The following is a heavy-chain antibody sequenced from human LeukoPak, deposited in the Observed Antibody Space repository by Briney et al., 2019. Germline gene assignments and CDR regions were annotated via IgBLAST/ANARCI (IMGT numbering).Heavy chain of an antibody. CDR2: INHSGST. CDR3: ARFLRGSGSYLKTYYYYYMDV. J-gene: IGHJ6*03. CDR1: GGSFSGYY. D-gene: IGHD3-10*01. Sequence: SETLSLTCAVYGGSFSGYYWSWIRQPPGKGLEWIGEINHSGSTNYNPSLKSRVTISVDTSKNQFSLKLSSVTAADTAVYYCARFLRGSGSYLKTYYYYYMDVWGKGTTVTVSS. V-gene: IGHV4-34*01.